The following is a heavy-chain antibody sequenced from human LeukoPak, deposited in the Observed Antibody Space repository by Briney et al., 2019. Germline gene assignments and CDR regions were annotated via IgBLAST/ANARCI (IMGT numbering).Heavy chain of an antibody. J-gene: IGHJ4*02. CDR1: GFTFSSYA. CDR2: ISGSGGST. V-gene: IGHV3-23*01. Sequence: GGSLRLSCAASGFTFSSYAMSWVRQAPGKGLEWVSAISGSGGSTYYADSVKGRFTISRDNSKNTLHLQMNSPRAEDAAVYYCARKYDSSGYYPLGYWGQGTLVSVSS. D-gene: IGHD3-22*01. CDR3: ARKYDSSGYYPLGY.